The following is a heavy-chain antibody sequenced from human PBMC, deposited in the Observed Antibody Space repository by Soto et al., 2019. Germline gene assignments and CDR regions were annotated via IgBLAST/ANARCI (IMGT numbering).Heavy chain of an antibody. CDR3: ARGAYGSGSYYYYYYMDV. V-gene: IGHV1-2*04. Sequence: ASVKVSCKASGYTFTGYYMHWVRQAPGQGLEWMGWINPNSGGTNYAQKFKGWVTMTRDTSISTAYMELSRLRSDDTDVFYFARGAYGSGSYYYYYYMDVWGKGTTVTVSS. CDR1: GYTFTGYY. D-gene: IGHD3-10*01. CDR2: INPNSGGT. J-gene: IGHJ6*03.